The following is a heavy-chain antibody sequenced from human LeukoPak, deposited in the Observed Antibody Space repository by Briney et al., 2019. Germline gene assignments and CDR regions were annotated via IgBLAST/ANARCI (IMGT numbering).Heavy chain of an antibody. V-gene: IGHV3-74*01. CDR1: GFTFSSHL. CDR2: ISSDGTYT. J-gene: IGHJ4*02. CDR3: ARSPGNSGGYYVGYF. Sequence: PGGSLRLSCAASGFTFSSHLMHWVRQAPGKGLVWVSRISSDGTYTNYADSVRGRFTISRDNAKNTLYLQMNSLRAEDAAVYYCARSPGNSGGYYVGYFWGQGTLVTVSS. D-gene: IGHD1-26*01.